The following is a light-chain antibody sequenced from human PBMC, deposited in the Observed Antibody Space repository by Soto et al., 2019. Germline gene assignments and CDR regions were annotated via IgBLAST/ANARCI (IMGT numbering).Light chain of an antibody. CDR3: SSYTTSSTQV. V-gene: IGLV2-14*01. J-gene: IGLJ2*01. Sequence: QSALTQPASVSGSPGQSIIISCTGSSSDIGAYNYVSWYQQHPGKAPKLMIYEVSNRPSGVSNRFSGSKSGTTASLTISGLQAEDEADYYCSSYTTSSTQVLGGGTKVTVL. CDR1: SSDIGAYNY. CDR2: EVS.